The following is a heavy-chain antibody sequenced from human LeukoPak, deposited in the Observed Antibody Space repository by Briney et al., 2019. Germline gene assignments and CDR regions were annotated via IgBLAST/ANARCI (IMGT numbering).Heavy chain of an antibody. CDR1: GFTFSSYW. CDR3: ARDSSSWYTDY. J-gene: IGHJ4*02. Sequence: GGSLRLSCAASGFTFSSYWMSWVRQAPGKGLEWVADIKQDGSEKYYVDSVKGRFTISRDNAKNSLYLQMNSLRAEDTAVYYCARDSSSWYTDYWGQGTLVTVSS. CDR2: IKQDGSEK. D-gene: IGHD6-13*01. V-gene: IGHV3-7*03.